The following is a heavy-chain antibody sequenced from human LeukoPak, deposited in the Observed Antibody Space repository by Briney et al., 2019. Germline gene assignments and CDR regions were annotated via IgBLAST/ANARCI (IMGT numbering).Heavy chain of an antibody. V-gene: IGHV4-34*01. J-gene: IGHJ4*02. D-gene: IGHD6-19*01. CDR3: ARFLGSGWHGVDY. CDR2: INHSGST. CDR1: GGSFSGHY. Sequence: PSETLSLTCAVYGGSFSGHYWSWIRQPPGKGLEWIGEINHSGSTNYNPSLKSRVTISVDTSKNQFSLKLSSVTAADTAVYYCARFLGSGWHGVDYWGQGTLVTVSS.